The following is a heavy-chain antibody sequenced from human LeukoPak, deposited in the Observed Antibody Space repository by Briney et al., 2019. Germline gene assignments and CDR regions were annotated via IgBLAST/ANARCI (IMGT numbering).Heavy chain of an antibody. V-gene: IGHV1-46*01. Sequence: ASVKVSRKASGYTFTSYYMHWVRQAPGQGLEWMAIINPSGDNTNYAQKFQGRVTMTRDTPTSTVYMEVSSLRSDDTAVYYCARGRTNGFNTFDYWGPGTLVTVSS. CDR1: GYTFTSYY. J-gene: IGHJ4*02. D-gene: IGHD5-24*01. CDR2: INPSGDNT. CDR3: ARGRTNGFNTFDY.